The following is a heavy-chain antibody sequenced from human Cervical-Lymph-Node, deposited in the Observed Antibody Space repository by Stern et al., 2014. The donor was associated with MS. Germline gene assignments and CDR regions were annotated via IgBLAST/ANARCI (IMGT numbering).Heavy chain of an antibody. Sequence: VQLVQSGGGLVKPGGSLRVSCVGSGLNFSSYAMNWVRQAPGKGLEWVSSISSTSTYIYYADSVKGRFTISRDNAKNSLFLQMTSLRAEDTAVYYCASSIVVVPAAENKGFDPWGQGTLVTVSS. CDR2: ISSTSTYI. CDR3: ASSIVVVPAAENKGFDP. V-gene: IGHV3-21*01. CDR1: GLNFSSYA. D-gene: IGHD2-2*01. J-gene: IGHJ5*02.